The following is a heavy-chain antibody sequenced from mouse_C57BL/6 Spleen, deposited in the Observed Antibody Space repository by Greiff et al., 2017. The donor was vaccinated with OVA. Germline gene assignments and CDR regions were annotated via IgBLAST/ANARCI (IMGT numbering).Heavy chain of an antibody. D-gene: IGHD3-3*01. CDR3: TGGGRGWYFDV. CDR1: GFTFSNYW. Sequence: EVKLMESGGGLVQPGGSMKLSCVASGFTFSNYWMNWVRQSPEKGLEWVAQIRLKSDNYATHYAESVKGRFTISRDDSKSSVYLQMNNLRAEDTGIYYCTGGGRGWYFDVWGTGTTVTVSS. V-gene: IGHV6-3*01. CDR2: IRLKSDNYAT. J-gene: IGHJ1*03.